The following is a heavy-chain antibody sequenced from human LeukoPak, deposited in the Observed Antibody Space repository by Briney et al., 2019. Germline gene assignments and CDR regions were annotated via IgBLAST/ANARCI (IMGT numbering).Heavy chain of an antibody. J-gene: IGHJ1*01. CDR1: GFTFSSYG. CDR2: ISYDGSNK. CDR3: AKAGDSSSFTRAEYFQH. D-gene: IGHD6-13*01. Sequence: GRSLRLSCAASGFTFSSYGMHWVRQAPGKGLEWVAVISYDGSNKYYADSVKGRFTISRDNSKNTLYLQMNSLRAEDTAVCYCAKAGDSSSFTRAEYFQHWGQGTLVTVSS. V-gene: IGHV3-30*18.